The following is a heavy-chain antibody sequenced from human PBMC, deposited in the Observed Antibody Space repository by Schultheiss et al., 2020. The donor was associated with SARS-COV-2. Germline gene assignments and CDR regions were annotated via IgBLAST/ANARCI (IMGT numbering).Heavy chain of an antibody. CDR3: ASTIVVVPAAIFGWFDP. V-gene: IGHV1-69*13. CDR2: IIPIFGTA. CDR1: GGTFSSYA. J-gene: IGHJ5*02. Sequence: SVKVSCKASGGTFSSYAISWVRQAPGQGLEWMGGIIPIFGTANYAQKFQGRVTITADESTSTAYMELSSLRSEDTAVYYCASTIVVVPAAIFGWFDPWGQGTLVTVSS. D-gene: IGHD2-2*01.